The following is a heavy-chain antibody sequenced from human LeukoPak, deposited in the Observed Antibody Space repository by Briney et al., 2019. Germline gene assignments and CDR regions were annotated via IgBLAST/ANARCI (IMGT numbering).Heavy chain of an antibody. Sequence: GASVKVSCKVSGYTLTELSMHWVRQAPGKGLEWMGGFDPEDGETIYAQKFQGRVTMTEDTSTNTAYMELSRLRSEDTAVYCCATGDYRFGSPWGQGTLVAVSS. J-gene: IGHJ5*02. D-gene: IGHD3-10*01. CDR3: ATGDYRFGSP. V-gene: IGHV1-24*01. CDR2: FDPEDGET. CDR1: GYTLTELS.